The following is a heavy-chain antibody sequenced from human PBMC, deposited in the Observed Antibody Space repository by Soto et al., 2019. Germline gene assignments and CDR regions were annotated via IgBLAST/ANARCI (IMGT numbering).Heavy chain of an antibody. Sequence: QVQLQESGPGLVKPSETLSLTCTVSGASIDSHYWCWIRQPPGEGLEWIGQVFYSGSANYNPSLNSRVTISITSSTKQFSLKLTSVGAADTAVYYGARFFIVPVDYFDSWGQGTLVTVSS. CDR2: VFYSGSA. D-gene: IGHD2-8*02. CDR1: GASIDSHY. V-gene: IGHV4-59*11. J-gene: IGHJ4*02. CDR3: ARFFIVPVDYFDS.